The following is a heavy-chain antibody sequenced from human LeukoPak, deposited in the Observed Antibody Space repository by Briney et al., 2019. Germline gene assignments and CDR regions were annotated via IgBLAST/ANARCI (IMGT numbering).Heavy chain of an antibody. CDR2: ISSGSSYI. V-gene: IGHV3-21*01. Sequence: GGSLRLSCAASGFTFSSYSMNWVRQAPGKGLEWVSSISSGSSYIYYADSVKGRFTISRDNAKNSLYLQMNSLRAEDTAVYYCARYSSGWPGYFDYWGQGTLVTVSS. CDR1: GFTFSSYS. D-gene: IGHD6-25*01. CDR3: ARYSSGWPGYFDY. J-gene: IGHJ4*02.